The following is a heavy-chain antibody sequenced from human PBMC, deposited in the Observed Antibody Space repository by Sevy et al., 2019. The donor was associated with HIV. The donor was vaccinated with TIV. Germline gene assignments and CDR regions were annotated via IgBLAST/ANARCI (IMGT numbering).Heavy chain of an antibody. D-gene: IGHD3-16*01. CDR2: ISSTSNYI. Sequence: GGSLRLSCAASGFTFSSYRMTWVRQAPGKGLEWVSCISSTSNYINYADSVKGRFTISRDNAKNLLYLQMDSLRAEDTAVYYCARAVMESWTGRSDSWGQGTLVTVSS. J-gene: IGHJ4*02. V-gene: IGHV3-21*01. CDR3: ARAVMESWTGRSDS. CDR1: GFTFSSYR.